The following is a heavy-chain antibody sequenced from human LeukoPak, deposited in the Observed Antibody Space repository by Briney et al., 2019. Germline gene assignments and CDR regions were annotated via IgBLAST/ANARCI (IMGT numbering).Heavy chain of an antibody. CDR3: ARGCSSTSCYQGAYDAFDI. Sequence: SETLSLTCTVSGGSISSYYWSWIRQPAGKGLEWIGRIYTSGSTNYNPSLKSRVTMSVDTSKNQFSLKLSSVTAADTAVYYCARGCSSTSCYQGAYDAFDIWGQGTMVTVSS. CDR1: GGSISSYY. J-gene: IGHJ3*02. D-gene: IGHD2-2*01. CDR2: IYTSGST. V-gene: IGHV4-4*07.